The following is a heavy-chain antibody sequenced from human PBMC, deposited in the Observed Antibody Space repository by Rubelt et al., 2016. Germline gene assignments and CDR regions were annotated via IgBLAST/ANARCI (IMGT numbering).Heavy chain of an antibody. V-gene: IGHV4-39*01. CDR1: GGSFSGYY. CDR2: IYYSGST. D-gene: IGHD2-2*01. CDR3: ARLSDQLLFSDY. Sequence: QLQLQESGPGLVKPSETLSLTCAVYGGSFSGYYWSWIRQPPGKGLEWIGSIYYSGSTYYNPSLKSRVTISVDTSKNQFSLKLSSVTAADTAVYYCARLSDQLLFSDYWGQGTLVTVSS. J-gene: IGHJ4*02.